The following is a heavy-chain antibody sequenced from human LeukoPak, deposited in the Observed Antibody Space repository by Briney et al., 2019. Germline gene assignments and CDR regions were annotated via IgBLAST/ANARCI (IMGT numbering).Heavy chain of an antibody. CDR3: ARGMSNYYDSSGYYYYYGMHV. D-gene: IGHD3-22*01. V-gene: IGHV1-46*01. CDR1: GYTFTSYY. Sequence: ASVKVSCKASGYTFTSYYMHWVRQAPGQGLEWMGIINPSGGSTSYAQKFQGRVTMTRNTSISTAYMELSSLRSEDTAVYYCARGMSNYYDSSGYYYYYGMHVWGQGTTVTVSS. CDR2: INPSGGST. J-gene: IGHJ6*02.